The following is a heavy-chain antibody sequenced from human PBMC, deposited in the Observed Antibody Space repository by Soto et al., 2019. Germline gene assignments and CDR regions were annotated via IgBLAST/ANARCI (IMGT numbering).Heavy chain of an antibody. D-gene: IGHD3-10*01. Sequence: QVQLVQSGAEVKKSGSSVKVSCKTSGVSFNNNGIGWVRQAPGHGLEWMGGVSPPFRTSNYARKFQGRISITADASTCTVNMELSSLTSEDTAQYYCARVLYYGSGSYSPYGMDVWGQGTTVTVSS. J-gene: IGHJ6*02. CDR1: GVSFNNNG. CDR3: ARVLYYGSGSYSPYGMDV. V-gene: IGHV1-69*01. CDR2: VSPPFRTS.